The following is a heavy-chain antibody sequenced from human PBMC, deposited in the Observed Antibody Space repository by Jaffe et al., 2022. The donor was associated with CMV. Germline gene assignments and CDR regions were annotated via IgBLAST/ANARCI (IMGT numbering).Heavy chain of an antibody. CDR1: GFTFSSYS. Sequence: EVQLVESGGGLVKPGGSLRLSCAASGFTFSSYSMNWVRQAPGKGLEWVSSISSSSSYIYYADSVKGRFTISRDNAKNSLYLQMNSLRAEDTAVYYCARDRYSGYERSWFDPWGQGTLVTVSS. J-gene: IGHJ5*02. CDR2: ISSSSSYI. D-gene: IGHD5-12*01. V-gene: IGHV3-21*01. CDR3: ARDRYSGYERSWFDP.